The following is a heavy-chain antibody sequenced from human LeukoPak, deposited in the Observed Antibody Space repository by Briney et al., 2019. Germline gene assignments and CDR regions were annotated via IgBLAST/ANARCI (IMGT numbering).Heavy chain of an antibody. J-gene: IGHJ4*02. V-gene: IGHV1-69*05. CDR3: ATERHIVGATTEFDY. CDR1: GGTLSTYS. D-gene: IGHD1-26*01. CDR2: IIPIFNTK. Sequence: ASVKVSCKASGGTLSTYSISWVRQAPGQGLEWMGGIIPIFNTKNYAQRFQDRVILTTDESTSTAYMELSSLRSDDTAVYYCATERHIVGATTEFDYWGQGTLVTVSS.